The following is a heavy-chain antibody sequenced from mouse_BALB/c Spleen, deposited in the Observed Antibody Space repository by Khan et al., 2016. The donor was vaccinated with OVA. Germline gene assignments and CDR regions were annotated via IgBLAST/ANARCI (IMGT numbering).Heavy chain of an antibody. D-gene: IGHD2-13*01. V-gene: IGHV1S135*01. CDR2: VDPFSGDT. J-gene: IGHJ3*01. CDR1: GYSFTTYY. Sequence: EVQLVESGPELMKPGASGKISCEASGYSFTTYYISWVKQSHGKSLEWIGYVDPFSGDTTYNQKFKGMATLTVDKSSSTAYLHLSNLTSEDSAVNYCTRHGDVAWFTYWGQGTRVTVSA. CDR3: TRHGDVAWFTY.